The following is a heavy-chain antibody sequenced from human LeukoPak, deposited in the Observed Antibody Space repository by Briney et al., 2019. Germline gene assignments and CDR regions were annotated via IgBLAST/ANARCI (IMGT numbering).Heavy chain of an antibody. J-gene: IGHJ6*03. V-gene: IGHV1-46*01. CDR1: GYTFTSYY. Sequence: ASVKVSCKASGYTFTSYYMLWVRQAPGQGLEWMGIINPSGGSTSYAQKFQGRVTMTRDMSTSTVYMELSSLRSEDTAVYYCARDYWSGYPPVYYYYMDVWGKGTTVTVSS. CDR3: ARDYWSGYPPVYYYYMDV. CDR2: INPSGGST. D-gene: IGHD3-3*01.